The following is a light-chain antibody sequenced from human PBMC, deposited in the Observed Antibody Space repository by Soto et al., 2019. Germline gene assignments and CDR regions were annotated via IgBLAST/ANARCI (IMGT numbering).Light chain of an antibody. J-gene: IGKJ4*01. CDR2: AAS. CDR3: QQLNSHPLT. Sequence: IRLTQSPSSLSASLGDRVTITCRASQGISSYLACYQQKPGKAPKLLIYAASTLQTGVPSRFSGSGSGTDFTLTISSLQPEDFATYYCQQLNSHPLTFGGGTKVDI. CDR1: QGISSY. V-gene: IGKV1-9*01.